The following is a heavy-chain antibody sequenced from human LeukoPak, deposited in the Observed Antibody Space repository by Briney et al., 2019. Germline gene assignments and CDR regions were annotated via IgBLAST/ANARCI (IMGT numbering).Heavy chain of an antibody. CDR1: GDSISTTNYY. D-gene: IGHD5-12*01. J-gene: IGHJ4*02. CDR3: ARGWWLRYSYYFDY. CDR2: IYYSGIT. V-gene: IGHV4-39*07. Sequence: SETLSLTCAVSGDSISTTNYYWGWIRQPPGKGLEWIGIIYYSGITHYNPSLKSRVTISVDRSKNQFSLKLSSVTAADTAVYYCARGWWLRYSYYFDYWGQGTLVTVSS.